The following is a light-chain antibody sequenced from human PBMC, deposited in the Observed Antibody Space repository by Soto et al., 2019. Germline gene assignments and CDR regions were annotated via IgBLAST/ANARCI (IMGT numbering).Light chain of an antibody. CDR2: DVS. CDR1: SSDFGGYNY. V-gene: IGLV2-14*01. J-gene: IGLJ2*01. CDR3: SSYTSSSTLL. Sequence: QSVLTQPASVSGSPGQSITISCTGTSSDFGGYNYVSWYQQHPGKASKLMIYDVSNRPSGVSNRFSGSKSGNTASLTISGLQAEDEADYYCSSYTSSSTLLFGGGTKLTVL.